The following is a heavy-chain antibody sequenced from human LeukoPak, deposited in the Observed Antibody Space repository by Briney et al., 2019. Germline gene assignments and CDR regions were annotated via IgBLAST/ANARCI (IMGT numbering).Heavy chain of an antibody. CDR1: GFTFSNFG. Sequence: GSLRLSCAASGFTFSNFGIHWVRQAPGRGLEWVAVIWSDGINKYYGDSVKGRFTISRDNSKNTLYLQMNSLRAEDTAVYYCARDSLGTSSGWFDPWGQGTLVTVSS. V-gene: IGHV3-33*01. J-gene: IGHJ5*02. CDR2: IWSDGINK. D-gene: IGHD6-19*01. CDR3: ARDSLGTSSGWFDP.